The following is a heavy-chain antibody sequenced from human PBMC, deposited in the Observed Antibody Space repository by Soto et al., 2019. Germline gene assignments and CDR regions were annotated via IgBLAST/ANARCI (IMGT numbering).Heavy chain of an antibody. D-gene: IGHD1-26*01. Sequence: QVQLVESGGGVVQPGRSLRLSCAASGFTFSSYGMHWVRQAPGKGLEWVAVISYDGSNKYYADSVKGRFTISRDNSKNTLYLQMNSLRAEDTAVYYCAKDTLWELGDLDYWGQGTLVTVSS. CDR2: ISYDGSNK. V-gene: IGHV3-30*18. J-gene: IGHJ4*02. CDR1: GFTFSSYG. CDR3: AKDTLWELGDLDY.